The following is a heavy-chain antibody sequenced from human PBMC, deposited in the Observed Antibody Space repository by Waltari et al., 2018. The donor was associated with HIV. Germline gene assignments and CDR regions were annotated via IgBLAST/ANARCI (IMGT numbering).Heavy chain of an antibody. Sequence: QVQLQESGPGLVKPSQTLSLTCTVSGGSTSSGSYYRSWIRQPAGKGLEWIGRIYTSGSTNYNPSLKRRVTISVDTSKNQFSLKLSSVTAADTAVYYCARDRNYYYDSSGYFFNAFDIWGQGTMVTVSS. CDR2: IYTSGST. D-gene: IGHD3-22*01. J-gene: IGHJ3*02. V-gene: IGHV4-61*02. CDR3: ARDRNYYYDSSGYFFNAFDI. CDR1: GGSTSSGSYY.